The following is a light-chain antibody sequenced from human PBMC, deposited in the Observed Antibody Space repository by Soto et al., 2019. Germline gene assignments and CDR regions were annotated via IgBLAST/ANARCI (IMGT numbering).Light chain of an antibody. CDR1: EGISNW. V-gene: IGKV1-5*01. Sequence: IQLTQSPTTLPASVGDRVTLTCRAREGISNWLSWYQQRPGTAPKLLIYHASILETAVPSRFSRNGSATEFTITILSLQPGDIATYYCQQYRTYAFGQGSRVEIK. CDR2: HAS. CDR3: QQYRTYA. J-gene: IGKJ1*01.